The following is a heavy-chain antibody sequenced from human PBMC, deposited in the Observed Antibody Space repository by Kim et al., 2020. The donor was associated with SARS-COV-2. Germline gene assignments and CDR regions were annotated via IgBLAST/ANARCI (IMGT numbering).Heavy chain of an antibody. J-gene: IGHJ3*02. CDR3: AREGYYESSGYYRHDAFDI. V-gene: IGHV4-59*01. CDR1: GGSISSYY. Sequence: SETLSLTCTVSGGSISSYYWSWIRQPPGKGLEWIGYIYYSGSTNYNPSLKSRVTISVDTSKNQFSLKLSSVTAADTAVYYCAREGYYESSGYYRHDAFDIWGQETMLTVSS. CDR2: IYYSGST. D-gene: IGHD3-22*01.